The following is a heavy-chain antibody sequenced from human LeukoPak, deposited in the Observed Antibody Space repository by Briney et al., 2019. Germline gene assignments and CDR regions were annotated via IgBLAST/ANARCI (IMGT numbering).Heavy chain of an antibody. V-gene: IGHV4-38-2*02. J-gene: IGHJ4*02. CDR2: IFHTGDV. D-gene: IGHD2-15*01. Sequence: PSETLSLTCTVSGYSINSGYFWGWVRQLPGKGPEWIGSIFHTGDVYYNPSLRSRVTVSVDTSRNQVSLKVTSVTAADTALYYCARVVASTSIDSWGQGILVTVSS. CDR1: GYSINSGYF. CDR3: ARVVASTSIDS.